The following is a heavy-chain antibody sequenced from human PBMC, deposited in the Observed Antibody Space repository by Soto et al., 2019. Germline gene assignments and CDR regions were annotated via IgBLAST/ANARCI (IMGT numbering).Heavy chain of an antibody. CDR3: ARALVAKKSHFDY. CDR2: IWYDGSNK. D-gene: IGHD2-21*01. Sequence: QVQLVESGGGVVQPGRSLRLSCAASGFTFSSYGMHWVRQAPGKGLEWVAVIWYDGSNKYYADSVKGRFTISRDNSKNTLYLQMNSLRAEDTAVYYCARALVAKKSHFDYWGQGTLVTVSS. CDR1: GFTFSSYG. V-gene: IGHV3-33*01. J-gene: IGHJ4*02.